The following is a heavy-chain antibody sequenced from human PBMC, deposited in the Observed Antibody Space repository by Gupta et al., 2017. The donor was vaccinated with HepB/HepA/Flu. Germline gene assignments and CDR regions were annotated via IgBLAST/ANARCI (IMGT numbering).Heavy chain of an antibody. CDR3: ARNGSGSPVDY. J-gene: IGHJ4*02. V-gene: IGHV3-49*04. Sequence: DVQLVESGGGLVQPGRSLRLSCTTSGFTFGDYGFSWVRQAPGKGLQWVSFIGSRGCGTTTQYAASVRGRVTVSRHDSKSTAYLQINSLKTEDTAVYFCARNGSGSPVDYWGQGTLVTVSS. CDR1: GFTFGDYG. D-gene: IGHD3-10*01. CDR2: IGSRGCGTTT.